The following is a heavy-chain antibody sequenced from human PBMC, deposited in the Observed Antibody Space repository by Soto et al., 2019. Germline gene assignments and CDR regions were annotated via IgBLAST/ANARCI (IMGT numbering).Heavy chain of an antibody. J-gene: IGHJ4*02. CDR2: SSGSGGST. CDR1: GFTFSSYT. V-gene: IGHV3-23*01. CDR3: AKASGWFGEFDY. Sequence: EVQLLESGGGLVQPGGSLRLSCAASGFTFSSYTMSWVRQAPGKGLEWVSASSGSGGSTYYADSVKGRFTISRDNSKNTLYLQMNCLRAEDTAVYYCAKASGWFGEFDYWGQGTLVTVSS. D-gene: IGHD3-10*01.